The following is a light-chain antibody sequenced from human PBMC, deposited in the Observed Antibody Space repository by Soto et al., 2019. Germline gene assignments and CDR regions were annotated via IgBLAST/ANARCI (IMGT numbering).Light chain of an antibody. CDR2: DAS. Sequence: EIVLTQSPATLSLSPGERATLSCRASQSISSYLAWYQHRPDQAPRLLIYDASNRATGIPARFSGSGSGADFTLTISSLEPEDFAIYYCQQRSGWPYTFGQGTKLEV. CDR1: QSISSY. J-gene: IGKJ2*01. V-gene: IGKV3-11*01. CDR3: QQRSGWPYT.